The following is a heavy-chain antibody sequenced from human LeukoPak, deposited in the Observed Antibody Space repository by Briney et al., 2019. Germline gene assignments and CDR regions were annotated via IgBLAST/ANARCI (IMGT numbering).Heavy chain of an antibody. CDR3: ARDHGVYLPWFGEWDY. J-gene: IGHJ4*02. Sequence: GGSLRLSCAASGFTFSSYWMSWVRQAPGKGLEWVANIKQDGSEKYYVDSVKGRFTISRDNAKNSLYLQMNSLRAEDTAVYYCARDHGVYLPWFGEWDYWGQGTLVTVSS. D-gene: IGHD3-10*01. V-gene: IGHV3-7*01. CDR1: GFTFSSYW. CDR2: IKQDGSEK.